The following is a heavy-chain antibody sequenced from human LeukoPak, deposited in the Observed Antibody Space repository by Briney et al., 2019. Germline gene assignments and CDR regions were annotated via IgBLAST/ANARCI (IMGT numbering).Heavy chain of an antibody. V-gene: IGHV4-59*01. Sequence: KPSETLSLTCTVSGGSISTYYWSWIRQPPGKGLEWIGYIYYSGSTNYNPSLKSRVTISVDTSKNQFSLKLSSVTAADTAVYYCARAPMVRGVIITGLDYWGQGTLVTVSS. CDR1: GGSISTYY. CDR2: IYYSGST. J-gene: IGHJ4*02. CDR3: ARAPMVRGVIITGLDY. D-gene: IGHD3-10*01.